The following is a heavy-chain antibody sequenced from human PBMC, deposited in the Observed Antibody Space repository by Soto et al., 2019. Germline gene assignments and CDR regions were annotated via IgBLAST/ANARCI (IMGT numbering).Heavy chain of an antibody. Sequence: EVQLVASGGGLVQPGGSLRLSCAASGFTVSSNYMSWVRQAPGKGLEWVSVIYSGGSAYYADSVKGRFTIYRDNSKNTPYLQMNTLSAKVTAVYDCARHGYRSGGGYFEYWCQGTLVTVSS. CDR2: IYSGGSA. CDR3: ARHGYRSGGGYFEY. V-gene: IGHV3-66*04. CDR1: GFTVSSNY. J-gene: IGHJ4*02. D-gene: IGHD2-8*02.